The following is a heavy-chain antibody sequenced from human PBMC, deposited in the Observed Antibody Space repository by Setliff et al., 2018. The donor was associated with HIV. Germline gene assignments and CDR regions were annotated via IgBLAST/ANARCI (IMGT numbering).Heavy chain of an antibody. V-gene: IGHV3-21*01. D-gene: IGHD1-26*01. CDR1: GFTFSSYA. CDR3: ARDRPRGGGSLDAFDI. Sequence: GGSLRLSCAASGFTFSSYAMSWVRQTPEKGLEWVSIITSGGSTYYADSVKGRFTISRDNAKNSLYLQMNSLRAEDTAVYYCARDRPRGGGSLDAFDIWGQGTMVTVSS. CDR2: ITSGGST. J-gene: IGHJ3*02.